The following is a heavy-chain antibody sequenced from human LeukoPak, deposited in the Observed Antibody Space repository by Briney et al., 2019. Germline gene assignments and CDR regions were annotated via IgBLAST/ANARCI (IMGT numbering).Heavy chain of an antibody. CDR1: GFTFSSYG. D-gene: IGHD3-9*01. Sequence: GGSLRLSCAASGFTFSSYGMHWVRQAPGKGLEWVAVISYDGSNKYYADSVKGRFTISRDNSKNTLYLQMNSLRAEDTAVYYCAKATDDILFDYWGQGTLVTVSS. CDR3: AKATDDILFDY. J-gene: IGHJ4*02. V-gene: IGHV3-30*18. CDR2: ISYDGSNK.